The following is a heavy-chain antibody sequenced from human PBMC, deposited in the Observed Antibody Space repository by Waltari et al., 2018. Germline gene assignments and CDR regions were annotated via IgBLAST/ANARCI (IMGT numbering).Heavy chain of an antibody. CDR1: GFTFSSSV. D-gene: IGHD2-15*01. J-gene: IGHJ3*02. V-gene: IGHV3-30*01. CDR2: ISYDGGNE. CDR3: GREDYGSGADAFDI. Sequence: LSCAASGFTFSSSVMHWVRQAPGKGLEWVAAISYDGGNEFYADSVKGRFTVSRDSSKNTLYLQMNSLRAEDTAVYYCGREDYGSGADAFDIWGQGTTVTVSS.